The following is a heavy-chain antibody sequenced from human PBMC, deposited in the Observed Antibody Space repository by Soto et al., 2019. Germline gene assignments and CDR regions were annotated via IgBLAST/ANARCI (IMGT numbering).Heavy chain of an antibody. CDR3: ASSYYYDSSGFDY. CDR1: GGSISSINDY. Sequence: SETLSLTCTVSGGSISSINDYWSWIRQPPGKGLEWIGYIYYSGSTYYNPSLKSRVTISVDTSKNQFSLKLSSVTAADTAVYYCASSYYYDSSGFDYWGQGTLVTVSS. D-gene: IGHD3-22*01. CDR2: IYYSGST. J-gene: IGHJ4*02. V-gene: IGHV4-30-4*01.